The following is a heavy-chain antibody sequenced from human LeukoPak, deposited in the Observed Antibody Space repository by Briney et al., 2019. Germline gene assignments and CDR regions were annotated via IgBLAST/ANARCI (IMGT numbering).Heavy chain of an antibody. Sequence: PGGSLRLSCAASGFTFSTFAVIWVRQPPGKGVEWVSSIFPSGGEIHYADSVRGRFTISRDNSKSTLSLQMNSLRAEDTAIYYCATYRQVLLPFESWGQGTLVTVSS. CDR1: GFTFSTFA. D-gene: IGHD2-8*02. V-gene: IGHV3-23*01. CDR3: ATYRQVLLPFES. J-gene: IGHJ4*02. CDR2: IFPSGGEI.